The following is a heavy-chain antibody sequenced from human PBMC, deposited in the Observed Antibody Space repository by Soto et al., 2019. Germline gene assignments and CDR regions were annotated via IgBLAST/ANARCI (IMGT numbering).Heavy chain of an antibody. Sequence: NPXETLSLTGPVSGASVRSGSYYWSWIRQPPGKGLEWIGYMYNSGSTNYNPSLKSRVIISVDTSKNQFSLKLSSVTAADTAVYYCARVSSGWYYFDYWGQGTRVSVSS. J-gene: IGHJ4*02. CDR3: ARVSSGWYYFDY. CDR1: GASVRSGSYY. V-gene: IGHV4-61*01. CDR2: MYNSGST. D-gene: IGHD6-19*01.